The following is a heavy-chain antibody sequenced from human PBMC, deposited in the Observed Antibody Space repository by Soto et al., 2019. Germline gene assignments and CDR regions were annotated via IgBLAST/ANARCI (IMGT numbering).Heavy chain of an antibody. Sequence: QLQLQESGPGLVKPSETLSLTCTVSGGSIRSSSYYWGWIRQPPGKGLEWVGSIYYGGTTYYNPSLKSRVTISVDTSKNQFSLELSSVTAADTAVDYCARLRKKGSGWKGPDYWGQGTLVTVSS. J-gene: IGHJ4*02. D-gene: IGHD3-22*01. CDR3: ARLRKKGSGWKGPDY. CDR2: IYYGGTT. V-gene: IGHV4-39*01. CDR1: GGSIRSSSYY.